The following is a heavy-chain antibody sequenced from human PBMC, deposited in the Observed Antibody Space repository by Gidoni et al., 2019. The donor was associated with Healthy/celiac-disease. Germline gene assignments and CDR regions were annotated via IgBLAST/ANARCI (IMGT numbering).Heavy chain of an antibody. CDR1: GGSISSGGYY. CDR2: IYYSGST. J-gene: IGHJ5*02. V-gene: IGHV4-31*03. CDR3: ARVFVVVPAAINWFDP. Sequence: QVQLQESGPGLVTPSQTLSLTCTVSGGSISSGGYYWSWIRQHPGKGLEWIGYIYYSGSTYYNPSLKSRVTISVDTSKNQFSLKLSSVTAADTAVYYCARVFVVVPAAINWFDPWGQGTLVTVSS. D-gene: IGHD2-2*01.